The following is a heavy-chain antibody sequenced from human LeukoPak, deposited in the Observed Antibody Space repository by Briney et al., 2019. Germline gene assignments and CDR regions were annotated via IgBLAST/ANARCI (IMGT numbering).Heavy chain of an antibody. D-gene: IGHD3-3*01. V-gene: IGHV3-23*01. CDR2: ISGSGGST. CDR3: AKSYSYYDFWSGFPTEGFFDY. CDR1: GFTFSSYA. J-gene: IGHJ4*02. Sequence: GGSLRLSCAASGFTFSSYAMSWVRQAPGKGLEWVSAISGSGGSTYCADSVKGRFTMSRDNSKNTLYLQMNSLRAEDTAVYYCAKSYSYYDFWSGFPTEGFFDYWGQGTLVTVSS.